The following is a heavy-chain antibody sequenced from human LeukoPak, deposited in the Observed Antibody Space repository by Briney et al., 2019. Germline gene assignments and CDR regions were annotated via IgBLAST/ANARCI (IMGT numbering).Heavy chain of an antibody. CDR1: GFTFTSHW. CDR2: INIDETNR. V-gene: IGHV3-74*01. CDR3: ARDPYYYDSSDTGMDV. Sequence: GGSLRLSCAASGFTFTSHWMHWVRQAPGKGLVWVSRINIDETNRRYAASVKGRFTISRDNAKNSLYLQMNSLRAEDTAVYYCARDPYYYDSSDTGMDVWGQGTTVTVSS. J-gene: IGHJ6*02. D-gene: IGHD3-22*01.